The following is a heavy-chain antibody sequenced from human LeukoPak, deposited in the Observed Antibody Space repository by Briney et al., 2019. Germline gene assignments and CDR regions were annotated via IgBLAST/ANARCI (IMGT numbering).Heavy chain of an antibody. CDR3: AKSRWLVRGYYFDY. D-gene: IGHD6-19*01. J-gene: IGHJ4*02. Sequence: PGGSLRLSCAASGFTFSDYNMNWYRQAPGKRLDWVSYISTHSTSIYYADSVKGRFTISRDNSKNTLYLQMNSLRAEDTAVYYCAKSRWLVRGYYFDYWGQGTLVTVSS. V-gene: IGHV3-48*01. CDR2: ISTHSTSI. CDR1: GFTFSDYN.